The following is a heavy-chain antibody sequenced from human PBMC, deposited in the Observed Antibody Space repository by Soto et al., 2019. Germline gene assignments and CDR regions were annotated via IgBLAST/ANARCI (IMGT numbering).Heavy chain of an antibody. J-gene: IGHJ2*01. D-gene: IGHD4-17*01. CDR1: GGAFSNHY. V-gene: IGHV4-34*01. CDR2: INHSGST. Sequence: QVQLQQWGAGLLKPSETLSLTCAVDGGAFSNHYWSWIRQPPGKGLEWIGEINHSGSTNSNPSLKSRVTISVDTSKNPFSLKLISVTAADTAVYYCARMYGDYAEYFDLWGRGTLVTVSS. CDR3: ARMYGDYAEYFDL.